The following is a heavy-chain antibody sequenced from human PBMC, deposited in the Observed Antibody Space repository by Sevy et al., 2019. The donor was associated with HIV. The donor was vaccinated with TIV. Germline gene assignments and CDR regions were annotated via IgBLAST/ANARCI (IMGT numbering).Heavy chain of an antibody. CDR1: GFTFSNYA. CDR3: AGGRYDSSGSFDAFDI. CDR2: IFRSGGVT. Sequence: GGSLRLSCAASGFTFSNYAMNWVRQAPGKGLEWVSTIFRSGGVTYYADSVKGGCTISRDNFKNTLNLQMHSLRAEDTAVYYCAGGRYDSSGSFDAFDIWGQGTMVTVSS. V-gene: IGHV3-23*01. J-gene: IGHJ3*02. D-gene: IGHD3-22*01.